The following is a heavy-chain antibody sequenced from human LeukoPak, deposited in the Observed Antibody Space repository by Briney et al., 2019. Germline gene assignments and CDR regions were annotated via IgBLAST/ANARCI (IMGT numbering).Heavy chain of an antibody. CDR2: ISSSGSTI. D-gene: IGHD3-22*01. J-gene: IGHJ4*02. CDR3: ARSDSSGYYGFDY. Sequence: PGRSLRLSCAASGFTFSDYYMSWIRQAPGKGLEWVSYISSSGSTIYYADSVKGRFTISRDNAKNSLYLQMNSLRAEDTAVYCARSDSSGYYGFDYWGQGTLVTVSS. V-gene: IGHV3-11*04. CDR1: GFTFSDYY.